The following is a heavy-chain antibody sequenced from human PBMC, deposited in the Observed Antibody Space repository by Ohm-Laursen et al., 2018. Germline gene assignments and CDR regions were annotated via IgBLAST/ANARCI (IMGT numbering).Heavy chain of an antibody. D-gene: IGHD3-22*01. Sequence: TLSLTCTVSGDSMNDYYWSWIRQPPGKGLEWIGKINHSGSTNYNPSLKSRVTMSVDTSKNQFSLKLSSVTAEDTAVYYCAKDGNGHHDTSPSEGYFDYWGQGTLVTVSS. J-gene: IGHJ4*02. CDR3: AKDGNGHHDTSPSEGYFDY. V-gene: IGHV4-34*01. CDR2: INHSGST. CDR1: GDSMNDYY.